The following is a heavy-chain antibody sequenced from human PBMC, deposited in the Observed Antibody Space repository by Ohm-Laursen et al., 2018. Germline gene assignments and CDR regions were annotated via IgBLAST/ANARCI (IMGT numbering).Heavy chain of an antibody. CDR2: ISRDGSTK. Sequence: SLRLSCTASGFIFSNHGMHWVRQAPGKGLEWVAIISRDGSTKYYGDSVKGRFTISRDDSKNTLFLQMSALRAEDTALYYCAKENPSYFYDYWGQGTLVTVSS. D-gene: IGHD3-10*01. CDR1: GFIFSNHG. CDR3: AKENPSYFYDY. V-gene: IGHV3-30*18. J-gene: IGHJ4*02.